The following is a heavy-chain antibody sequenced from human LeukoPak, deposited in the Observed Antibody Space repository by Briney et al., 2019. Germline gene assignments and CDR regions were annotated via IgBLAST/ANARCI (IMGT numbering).Heavy chain of an antibody. V-gene: IGHV1-8*03. J-gene: IGHJ4*02. CDR3: ARASNCYDSSGYEEGFDY. Sequence: ASVKVSCKASGYTFTSYDINWVRQATGQGLEWMGWMNPNSGNTGYAQKFQGRVTITRNTSISTAYMELSSLRSEDTAVYYCARASNCYDSSGYEEGFDYWGQGTLVTVSS. D-gene: IGHD3-22*01. CDR2: MNPNSGNT. CDR1: GYTFTSYD.